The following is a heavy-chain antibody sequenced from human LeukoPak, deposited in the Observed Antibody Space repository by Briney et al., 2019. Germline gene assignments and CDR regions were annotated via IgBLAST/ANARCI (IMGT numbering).Heavy chain of an antibody. CDR3: ASKSTDHGELRFDY. Sequence: SETLSLTCTLSGDSTNTYFWSWIRQTPGKGLEWIGYVYYTGTTNYNPSLKSRVTISVDTSKNQFSLKVNSVTAADTGVYYCASKSTDHGELRFDYWGQGTLVTVSS. CDR2: VYYTGTT. CDR1: GDSTNTYF. V-gene: IGHV4-59*01. J-gene: IGHJ4*02. D-gene: IGHD4-17*01.